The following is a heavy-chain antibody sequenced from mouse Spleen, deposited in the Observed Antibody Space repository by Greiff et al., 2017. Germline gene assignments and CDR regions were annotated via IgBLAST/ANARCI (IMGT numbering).Heavy chain of an antibody. CDR1: GYTFTSYW. J-gene: IGHJ1*01. V-gene: IGHV1-7*01. D-gene: IGHD2-1*01. Sequence: QVQLQQSGAELAKPGASVKLSCKASGYTFTSYWMHWVKQRPGQGLEWIGYINPSSGYTKYNQKFKDKAKLTADKSSSTAYMQLSSLTYEDSAVYYCARGTNYGNYWYFDVWGAGTTVTVSS. CDR2: INPSSGYT. CDR3: ARGTNYGNYWYFDV.